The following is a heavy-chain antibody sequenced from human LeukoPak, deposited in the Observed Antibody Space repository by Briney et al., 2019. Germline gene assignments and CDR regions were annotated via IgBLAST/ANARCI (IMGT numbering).Heavy chain of an antibody. CDR1: GFTFSSYS. D-gene: IGHD6-13*01. V-gene: IGHV3-21*01. J-gene: IGHJ4*02. Sequence: GGSLRLSCAASGFTFSSYSMNWVRQAPGKGLEWVSSISSSSSYIYYADSVKGRFTISRDNAKSSLYLQINSLRAEDTAVYYCARDTAAAGIDYFDYWGQGTLVTVSS. CDR2: ISSSSSYI. CDR3: ARDTAAAGIDYFDY.